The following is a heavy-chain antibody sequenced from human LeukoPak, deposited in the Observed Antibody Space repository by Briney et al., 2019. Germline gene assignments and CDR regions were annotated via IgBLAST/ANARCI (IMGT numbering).Heavy chain of an antibody. J-gene: IGHJ6*02. V-gene: IGHV1-2*06. CDR3: ARGGRDILTGYYTDFYYGMDV. D-gene: IGHD3-9*01. CDR1: GYTFTGYY. Sequence: ASVTVSCKASGYTFTGYYMHWVRQAPGQGLEWMGRINPNNGGTNYAQKFQGRVTMTRDTSISTAYMELSRLRSDDTAVYYCARGGRDILTGYYTDFYYGMDVWGQGTTVTVSS. CDR2: INPNNGGT.